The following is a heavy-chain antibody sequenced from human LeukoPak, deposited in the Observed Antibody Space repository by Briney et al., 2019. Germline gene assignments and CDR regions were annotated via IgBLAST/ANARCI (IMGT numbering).Heavy chain of an antibody. CDR2: IYSGGST. V-gene: IGHV3-66*02. D-gene: IGHD3-3*01. Sequence: GGSLRLSCAASGFTVSSNYMSWVRQAPGKGLEWVSVIYSGGSTYYADSVKGRFTISGDNSKNTLYLQMNSLRAEDTAVYYCARGLITIFGVVTPPDYWGQGTLVTVSS. CDR1: GFTVSSNY. J-gene: IGHJ4*02. CDR3: ARGLITIFGVVTPPDY.